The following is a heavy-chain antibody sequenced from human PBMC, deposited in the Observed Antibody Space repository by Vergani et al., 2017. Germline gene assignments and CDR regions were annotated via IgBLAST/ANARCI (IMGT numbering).Heavy chain of an antibody. CDR2: ISWNSGSI. CDR3: AKDRSTNYYYMDV. J-gene: IGHJ6*03. Sequence: EVQLVESGGGLVQPGRSLRLSCAASGFTFDDYAMHWVRQAPGKGLEWVSGISWNSGSIGYADSVKGRFNISRANAKNSLYLQMNSLRAKDTALYYCAKDRSTNYYYMDVWGKGTTVTVSS. CDR1: GFTFDDYA. V-gene: IGHV3-9*01. D-gene: IGHD2-2*01.